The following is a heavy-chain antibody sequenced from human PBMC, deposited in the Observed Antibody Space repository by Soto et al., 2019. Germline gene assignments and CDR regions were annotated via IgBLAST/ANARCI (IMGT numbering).Heavy chain of an antibody. Sequence: ASVKVSCKASGYTFTSYGISWVRQAPGQGLEWMGWISAYNGNTNYAQKLQGRVTMTTDTSASTAYMELRSLRSDDTAVYYCAREDKPGGYTPPGTSGFDSWGQGTLVTVSS. D-gene: IGHD5-12*01. J-gene: IGHJ4*02. CDR2: ISAYNGNT. V-gene: IGHV1-18*01. CDR3: AREDKPGGYTPPGTSGFDS. CDR1: GYTFTSYG.